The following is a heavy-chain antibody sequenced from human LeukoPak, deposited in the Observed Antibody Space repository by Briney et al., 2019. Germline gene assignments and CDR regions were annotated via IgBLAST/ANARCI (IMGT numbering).Heavy chain of an antibody. CDR2: INHSGST. Sequence: NTSETLSLTCAVYGGSFSGYYWSWIRQPPGKGLEWIGEINHSGSTNYNPSLKSRVTISVDTSKNQFSLKLSSVTAADTAVYYCARRFGFWSGYYFHWFDPWGQGTLVTVSS. CDR3: ARRFGFWSGYYFHWFDP. J-gene: IGHJ5*02. V-gene: IGHV4-34*01. D-gene: IGHD3-3*01. CDR1: GGSFSGYY.